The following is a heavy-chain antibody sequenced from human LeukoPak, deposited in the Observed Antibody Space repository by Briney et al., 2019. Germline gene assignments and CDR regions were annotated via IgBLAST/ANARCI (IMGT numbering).Heavy chain of an antibody. CDR1: GGTFTSYA. D-gene: IGHD3-10*01. CDR3: ARVSGSYKERFDP. V-gene: IGHV1-69*13. Sequence: GASVKVSCKASGGTFTSYAISWVRQAPGQGLEWMGGIIPIFGTANYAQKVQGRVTITADESTSTAYMELSSLRSEDTAVYYCARVSGSYKERFDPWGQGTLVTVSS. CDR2: IIPIFGTA. J-gene: IGHJ5*02.